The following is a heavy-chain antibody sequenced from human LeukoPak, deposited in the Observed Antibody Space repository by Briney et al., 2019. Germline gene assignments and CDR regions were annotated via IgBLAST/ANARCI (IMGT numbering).Heavy chain of an antibody. CDR1: GGSISSGDYY. CDR2: IYYSGST. CDR3: ARVVPAATLDY. V-gene: IGHV4-30-4*01. Sequence: IPSQTLSLTCTVSGGSISSGDYYWSWIRQPPGKGLEWIGYIYYSGSTYYNPSLKSRVTISVDTSKNQFSLKLSSVTAADTAVYYCARVVPAATLDYWGQGTLVTVSS. J-gene: IGHJ4*02. D-gene: IGHD2-2*01.